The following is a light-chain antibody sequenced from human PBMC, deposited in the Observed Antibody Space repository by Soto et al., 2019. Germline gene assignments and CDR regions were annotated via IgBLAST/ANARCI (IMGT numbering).Light chain of an antibody. Sequence: QSVLTQPPSASGTPGQSVTISCSGSSSNIGSNYVYWYQQLPGTAPKLLIYRNNQRPSGVPDRFPGSKSGTSASLAISGLRSEDEADYYCAAWDDSLSALYVFGTGTKVTVL. CDR3: AAWDDSLSALYV. CDR1: SSNIGSNY. J-gene: IGLJ1*01. CDR2: RNN. V-gene: IGLV1-47*01.